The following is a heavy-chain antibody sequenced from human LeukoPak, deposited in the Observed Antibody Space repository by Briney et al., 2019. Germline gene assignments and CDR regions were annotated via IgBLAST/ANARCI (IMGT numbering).Heavy chain of an antibody. D-gene: IGHD2-2*01. CDR3: ARGWEDIVVVPAANPFDY. V-gene: IGHV1-69*13. J-gene: IGHJ4*02. Sequence: SVKVSCKASGGTFSSYAISWVRQAPGQGLEWMGGIIPIFGTANYAQKFQGRVTITADESTSTAYMELSSLRSEDTAVYYCARGWEDIVVVPAANPFDYWGREPLVPVSS. CDR2: IIPIFGTA. CDR1: GGTFSSYA.